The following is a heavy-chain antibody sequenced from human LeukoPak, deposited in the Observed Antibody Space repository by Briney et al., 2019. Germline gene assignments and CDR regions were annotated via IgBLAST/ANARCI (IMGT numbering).Heavy chain of an antibody. D-gene: IGHD1-7*01. V-gene: IGHV4-4*07. CDR2: IYTSGST. CDR1: GGSISSYY. CDR3: ARDEPVMAWNYADYYYGMDV. Sequence: SETLSLTCTVSGGSISSYYWSWIRQPAGKGLEWIGRIYTSGSTNYNPSLKSRVTMSVDTSKNQFSLKLSSVTAADTAVYYCARDEPVMAWNYADYYYGMDVWGQGTTVTVSS. J-gene: IGHJ6*02.